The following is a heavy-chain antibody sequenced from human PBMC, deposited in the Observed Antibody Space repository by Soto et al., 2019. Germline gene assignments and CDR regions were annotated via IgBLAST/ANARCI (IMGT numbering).Heavy chain of an antibody. D-gene: IGHD6-19*01. CDR1: GFTFSSYW. CDR3: ASAVAGFEFDY. CDR2: IKQDGSEK. J-gene: IGHJ4*02. V-gene: IGHV3-7*01. Sequence: LRLSCAASGFTFSSYWMSWVRQAPGKGLEWVANIKQDGSEKYYVDSVKGRFTISRDNAKNSLYLQMNSLRAEDTAVYYCASAVAGFEFDYWGQGTLVTVSS.